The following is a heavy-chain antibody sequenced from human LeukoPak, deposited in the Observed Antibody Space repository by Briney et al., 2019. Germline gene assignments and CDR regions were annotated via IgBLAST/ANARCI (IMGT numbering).Heavy chain of an antibody. CDR1: GGSFSGYY. V-gene: IGHV4-34*01. CDR3: ARGFGGARSNWFDP. D-gene: IGHD3-10*01. J-gene: IGHJ5*02. Sequence: PSETLSLTCAVYGGSFSGYYWSWIRQPPGKGLEWIGEINHSGSTNYNPSLKSRVTISVDTSKNQFSLKLSSVTAADTAVYYCARGFGGARSNWFDPWGQGTLVTVSS. CDR2: INHSGST.